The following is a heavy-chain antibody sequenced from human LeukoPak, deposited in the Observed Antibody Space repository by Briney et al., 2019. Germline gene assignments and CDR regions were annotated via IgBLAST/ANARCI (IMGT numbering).Heavy chain of an antibody. CDR1: GFTFSSYA. J-gene: IGHJ6*03. D-gene: IGHD2-2*01. CDR2: ISGSGTST. CDR3: AKRPGNCSSTSCYYYYYMDV. Sequence: GGSLRLSCAASGFTFSSYAMSWVRQAPGKGLEWVSAISGSGTSTYYADSVKGRFTISRDNSKNTLYMQMNSLRGDDTAVYYCAKRPGNCSSTSCYYYYYMDVWGDGATVTVSS. V-gene: IGHV3-23*01.